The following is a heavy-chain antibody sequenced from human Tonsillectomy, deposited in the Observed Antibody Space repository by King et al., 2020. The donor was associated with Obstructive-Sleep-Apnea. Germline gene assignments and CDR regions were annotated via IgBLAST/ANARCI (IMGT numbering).Heavy chain of an antibody. CDR3: ARDQGQIQLGPVGMDV. V-gene: IGHV1-2*02. CDR1: VYTFTGYY. D-gene: IGHD5-18*01. J-gene: IGHJ6*02. CDR2: ITPNSGGT. Sequence: QVQLVQSGAEVKKPGASVKVSCKASVYTFTGYYMHWVRQAPGQGLEWMGWITPNSGGTNFAQKFQGRVTMTRDTSISTAYMELSRLRSDDTAVYYCARDQGQIQLGPVGMDVWGQGTTVTVSS.